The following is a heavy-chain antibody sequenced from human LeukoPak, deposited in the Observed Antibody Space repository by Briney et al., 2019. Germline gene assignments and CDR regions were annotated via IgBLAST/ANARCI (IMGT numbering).Heavy chain of an antibody. J-gene: IGHJ6*03. CDR2: ISYDGSNK. D-gene: IGHD4/OR15-4a*01. Sequence: PGGSLRLSCAASGFLFSSYGMHWVRQAPGKGLEWVAVISYDGSNKYYADSVKGRFTISRDNSKNTLYLQMNSLRAEDTAVYYCAKMSGPGAKVYYYYYYMDVWGKGTTVTVSS. CDR3: AKMSGPGAKVYYYYYYMDV. V-gene: IGHV3-30*18. CDR1: GFLFSSYG.